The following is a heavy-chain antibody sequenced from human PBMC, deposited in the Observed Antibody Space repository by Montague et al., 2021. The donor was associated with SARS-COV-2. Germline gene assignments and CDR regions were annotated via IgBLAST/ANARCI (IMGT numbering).Heavy chain of an antibody. J-gene: IGHJ4*02. Sequence: SETLSLTCAVSGDSINTDTWWSWVRLHPGKGLEWVGAIYHNRSTKYKPPHKSRVSMSVDKSRNQFSLRLTSVTAVDTAIYYCARKGCGLSDLAYWGQGTPVTVSS. D-gene: IGHD5-12*01. CDR2: IYHNRST. CDR1: GDSINTDTW. V-gene: IGHV4-4*02. CDR3: ARKGCGLSDLAY.